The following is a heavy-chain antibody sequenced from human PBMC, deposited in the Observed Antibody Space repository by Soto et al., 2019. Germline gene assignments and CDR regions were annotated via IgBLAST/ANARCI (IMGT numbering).Heavy chain of an antibody. CDR2: ISSSSSYI. CDR3: ARERRGLPAAAMWGSFDY. Sequence: EVQLVESGGGLVKPGGSLRLSCAASGFTFSSYSMNWVRQATGKGLEWVSSISSSSSYIYYADSVKGRFTISRDNAKNSLYQQMNSLRAEDTAVYYCARERRGLPAAAMWGSFDYWGQGTLVTVSS. D-gene: IGHD2-2*01. V-gene: IGHV3-21*01. CDR1: GFTFSSYS. J-gene: IGHJ4*02.